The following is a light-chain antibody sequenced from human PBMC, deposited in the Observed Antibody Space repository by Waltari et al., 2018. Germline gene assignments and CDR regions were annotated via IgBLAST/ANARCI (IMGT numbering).Light chain of an antibody. Sequence: EIVLTQSPGTLSLSPGDRATLSCRASQSVGRHLAVYQLKPGQAPRLLIYAASTRATGIPDRFRGSGSGTDFSLTISRLEPEDFAVYFCQHYVRLPATFGQGTRVEIK. CDR1: QSVGRH. CDR3: QHYVRLPAT. J-gene: IGKJ1*01. V-gene: IGKV3-20*01. CDR2: AAS.